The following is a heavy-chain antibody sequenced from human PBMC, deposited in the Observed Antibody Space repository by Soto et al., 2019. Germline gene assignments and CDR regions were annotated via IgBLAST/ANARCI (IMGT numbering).Heavy chain of an antibody. CDR2: INAASGNT. CDR1: GYIFATYS. CDR3: ARDEDY. Sequence: QVQLVQSGAEVKKPGASVTVSCKASGYIFATYSIHWVRQAPGQSLEWMGWINAASGNTRYSQNFQGRLTLTRDISANTAYLELSSLTFEDTAVYYCARDEDYWGQGTLVSVCS. V-gene: IGHV1-3*01. J-gene: IGHJ4*02.